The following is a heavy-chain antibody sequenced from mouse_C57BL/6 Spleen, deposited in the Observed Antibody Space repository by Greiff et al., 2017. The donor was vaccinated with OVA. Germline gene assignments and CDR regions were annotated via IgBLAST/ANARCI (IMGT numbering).Heavy chain of an antibody. D-gene: IGHD1-1*01. CDR3: ARGGTVVAEDYAMDY. J-gene: IGHJ4*01. CDR1: GYAFSSSW. V-gene: IGHV1-82*01. CDR2: IYPGDGDT. Sequence: VQVVESGPELVKPGASVKISCKASGYAFSSSWMNWVKQRPGKGLEWIGRIYPGDGDTNYNGKFKGKATLTADKSSSTAYMQLSSLTSEDSAVYFCARGGTVVAEDYAMDYWGQGTSVTVSS.